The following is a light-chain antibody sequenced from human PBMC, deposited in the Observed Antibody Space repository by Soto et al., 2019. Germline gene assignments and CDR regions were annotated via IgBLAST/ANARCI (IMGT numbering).Light chain of an antibody. J-gene: IGLJ1*01. Sequence: QSALTQPASVSGSPGQSITISCTGTSSDVGGYNYVSWYQQHPGKAPKLMIYDVSNRPSGVSKRFSGSKYGNTASLTISGLQAEDEADYYCSSYTSSSTLGVFGTGTKVTVL. CDR3: SSYTSSSTLGV. CDR1: SSDVGGYNY. V-gene: IGLV2-14*01. CDR2: DVS.